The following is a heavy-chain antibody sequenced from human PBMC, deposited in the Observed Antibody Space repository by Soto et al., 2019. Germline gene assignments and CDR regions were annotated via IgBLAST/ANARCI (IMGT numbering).Heavy chain of an antibody. J-gene: IGHJ4*02. CDR3: AKARCSTTNCYVPEY. D-gene: IGHD2-2*01. CDR1: GFTFSTYT. CDR2: ISGSGGSP. V-gene: IGHV3-23*01. Sequence: GGSLRLSCVASGFTFSTYTMSWVRQAPGKGLEWVSVISGSGGSPSYADSVQGRFSISRDNPKNTLYLQMNSLRGEDTAMYYCAKARCSTTNCYVPEYWGQGTLVTVSS.